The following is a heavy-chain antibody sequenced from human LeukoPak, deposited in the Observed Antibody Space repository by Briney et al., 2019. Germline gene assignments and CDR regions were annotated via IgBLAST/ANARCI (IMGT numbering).Heavy chain of an antibody. Sequence: SETLSLTFAVYGGSFSGYYWSWIRRPPGKGLEWSGGINHSGSTNYNPSLKSRVTISVDTSKTQLSLKLSSVTTVDTAVYYCARAHKQWLERETPYYFDYWGQGTLVTVSS. V-gene: IGHV4-34*01. CDR3: ARAHKQWLERETPYYFDY. J-gene: IGHJ4*02. CDR1: GGSFSGYY. CDR2: INHSGST. D-gene: IGHD6-19*01.